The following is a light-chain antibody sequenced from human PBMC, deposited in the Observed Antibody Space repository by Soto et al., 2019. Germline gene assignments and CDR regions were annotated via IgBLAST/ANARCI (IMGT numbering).Light chain of an antibody. CDR1: SSDVGSYNL. V-gene: IGLV2-23*02. CDR2: EVS. Sequence: QSVLTQPASVSGSPGQSITISCTGTSSDVGSYNLVSWYQQHPGKAPKLMIYEVSKRPSGVSNRFSGSKSGNTASLTISGRQAEDEADYYCCSYAGSSTLVFGGGTKVNVL. CDR3: CSYAGSSTLV. J-gene: IGLJ2*01.